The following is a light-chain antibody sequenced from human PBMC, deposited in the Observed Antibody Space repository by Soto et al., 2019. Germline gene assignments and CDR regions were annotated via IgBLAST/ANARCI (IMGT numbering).Light chain of an antibody. V-gene: IGLV2-14*01. J-gene: IGLJ2*01. Sequence: QSALTQPASVSGSPGQSITISCTGTSSDVGGYNYVSWYQQHPGKAPKLMIYEVSNRPSGVSNRFSGSKSRNTASLTISGLQAEDEPDYSCSSYTSSSTLVFGGGTKLTVL. CDR2: EVS. CDR3: SSYTSSSTLV. CDR1: SSDVGGYNY.